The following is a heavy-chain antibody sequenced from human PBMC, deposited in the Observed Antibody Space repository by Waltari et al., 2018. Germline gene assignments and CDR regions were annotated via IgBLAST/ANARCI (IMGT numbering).Heavy chain of an antibody. V-gene: IGHV4-34*01. Sequence: QVQLQQWGAGLLKPSETLSLTCAVYGGSFSGYYWSWIRQPPGKGLEWIGEINHSGSPNYNPSLKSRVTISVDTSKNQFSLKLSSVTAADTAVYYCARRLLTGQDYWGQGTLVTVSS. CDR2: INHSGSP. D-gene: IGHD3-9*01. CDR1: GGSFSGYY. J-gene: IGHJ4*02. CDR3: ARRLLTGQDY.